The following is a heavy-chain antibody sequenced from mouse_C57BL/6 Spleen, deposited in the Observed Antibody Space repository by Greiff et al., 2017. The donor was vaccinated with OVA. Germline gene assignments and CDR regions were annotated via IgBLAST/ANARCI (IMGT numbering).Heavy chain of an antibody. CDR2: INYDGSST. CDR3: ARGAGSYWYFDV. J-gene: IGHJ1*03. Sequence: EVKLVESEGGLVQPGRSMKLSCTASGFTFSDYYMAWVRQVPEKGLEWVANINYDGSSTYYLDSLKSRFIISRDNAKNILYLQMSSLKSEDTATYYCARGAGSYWYFDVWGTGTTVTVSS. CDR1: GFTFSDYY. V-gene: IGHV5-16*01. D-gene: IGHD3-3*01.